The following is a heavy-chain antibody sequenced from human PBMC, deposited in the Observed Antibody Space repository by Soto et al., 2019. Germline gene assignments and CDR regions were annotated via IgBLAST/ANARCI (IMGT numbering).Heavy chain of an antibody. V-gene: IGHV3-48*02. J-gene: IGHJ5*02. CDR2: ISSSSSTI. CDR3: ARVSSAPLDYGDYGHENWFDP. Sequence: GGSLRLSCAASGFTFSSYSMNWVRQAPGKGLEWVSYISSSSSTIHYADSVKGRFTISRDNAKNSLYLQMNSLRDEDTAVYYCARVSSAPLDYGDYGHENWFDPWGQGTLVTVSS. D-gene: IGHD4-17*01. CDR1: GFTFSSYS.